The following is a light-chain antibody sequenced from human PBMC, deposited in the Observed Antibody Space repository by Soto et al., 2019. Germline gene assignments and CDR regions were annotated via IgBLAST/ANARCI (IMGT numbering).Light chain of an antibody. Sequence: PGERATLSCRASQGVSSYLAWYQQKPGQAPRLLIYDASNRATGIPARFSGSGSGTDFTLTISSLEPEDFATYYCQHYNSYSEAFGQGTKVDIK. V-gene: IGKV3-11*01. J-gene: IGKJ1*01. CDR2: DAS. CDR1: QGVSSY. CDR3: QHYNSYSEA.